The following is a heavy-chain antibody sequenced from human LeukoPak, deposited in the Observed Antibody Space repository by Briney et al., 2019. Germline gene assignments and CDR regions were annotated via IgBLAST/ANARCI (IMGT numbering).Heavy chain of an antibody. J-gene: IGHJ4*02. Sequence: PGGSLRLSCAASGFTFSSYAMTWVHQAPGEGLEWVSAISGTDGTTYYADSVKGRFTISRDNSKNTLYLQMNSLRAEDTALYYCAKALYDSGAYSFDYWGQGTLVTVSS. CDR1: GFTFSSYA. D-gene: IGHD3-22*01. CDR3: AKALYDSGAYSFDY. V-gene: IGHV3-23*01. CDR2: ISGTDGTT.